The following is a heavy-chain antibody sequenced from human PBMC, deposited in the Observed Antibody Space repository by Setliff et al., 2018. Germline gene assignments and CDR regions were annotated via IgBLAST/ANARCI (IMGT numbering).Heavy chain of an antibody. CDR2: INPYNDNT. D-gene: IGHD3-9*01. Sequence: ASVKVSCKASGYTFTSYDINWVRQATGQGLEWLGCINPYNDNTHYAQKFRGRVTMTRNTSISTAYMELSSLRSEDTAVYYCARGRYHYDILTGYSTNDAFDIWGQGTMVTVSS. CDR1: GYTFTSYD. J-gene: IGHJ3*02. V-gene: IGHV1-8*02. CDR3: ARGRYHYDILTGYSTNDAFDI.